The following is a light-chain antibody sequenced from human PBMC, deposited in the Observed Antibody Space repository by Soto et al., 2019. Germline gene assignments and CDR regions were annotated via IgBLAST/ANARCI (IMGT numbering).Light chain of an antibody. J-gene: IGKJ1*01. V-gene: IGKV3-20*01. Sequence: EIVLTQSPGTLSLSPGERATLSCRASQSVSSGYLAWYQQKPGQAPRLLMYHASTRATGIPDRFSGSGSGTDFTLTISRLEPEDFAVYYCQQYGSSPRAFGQGTKVDIK. CDR3: QQYGSSPRA. CDR2: HAS. CDR1: QSVSSGY.